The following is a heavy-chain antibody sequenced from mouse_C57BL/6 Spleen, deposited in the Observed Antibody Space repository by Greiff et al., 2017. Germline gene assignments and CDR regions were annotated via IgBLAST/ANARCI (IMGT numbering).Heavy chain of an antibody. CDR2: IRSKSNNYAT. Sequence: EVKLQESGGGLVQPKGSLKLSCAASGFSFNTYAMNWVLQAPGKGLEWVARIRSKSNNYATYYADSVKDRFTISRDDSESMLYLQMNNLKTEDTAMYYCVKDSWDYWGQGTTLTVSS. V-gene: IGHV10-1*01. D-gene: IGHD3-3*01. J-gene: IGHJ2*01. CDR1: GFSFNTYA. CDR3: VKDSWDY.